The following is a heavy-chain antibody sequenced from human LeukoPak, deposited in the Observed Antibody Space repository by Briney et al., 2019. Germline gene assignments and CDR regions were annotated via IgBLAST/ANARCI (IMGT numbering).Heavy chain of an antibody. V-gene: IGHV1-3*01. CDR3: ARDSGSGNNDY. CDR2: INAGNGHT. D-gene: IGHD1-26*01. CDR1: GYTFSGYA. Sequence: HWASVKVSCKASGYTFSGYAIHWVRQAPGQRFEWMGWINAGNGHTKYSQNFQGRVTFISNTSATTAFMELSSLRSEDAAVYYCARDSGSGNNDYWGQGTLVTVSS. J-gene: IGHJ4*02.